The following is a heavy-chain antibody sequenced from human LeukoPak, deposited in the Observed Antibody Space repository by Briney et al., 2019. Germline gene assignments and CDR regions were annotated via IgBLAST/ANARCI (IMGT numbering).Heavy chain of an antibody. CDR2: IKQDGSEK. D-gene: IGHD2-2*01. J-gene: IGHJ4*02. Sequence: GGSLRLSCIASGFTFSSYWMTWVRQVPGKGLEWVANIKQDGSEKSYVDSVKGRFTVSRDNAKNSLYLQMNSLRAEDTAVYFCATWALYMGFYHIDYWGPGTQVTVSS. V-gene: IGHV3-7*01. CDR1: GFTFSSYW. CDR3: ATWALYMGFYHIDY.